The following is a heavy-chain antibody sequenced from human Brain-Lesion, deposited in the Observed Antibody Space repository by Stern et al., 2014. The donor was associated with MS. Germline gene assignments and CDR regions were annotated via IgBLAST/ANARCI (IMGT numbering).Heavy chain of an antibody. CDR2: IRGSGGST. V-gene: IGHV3-23*04. J-gene: IGHJ4*02. CDR3: AKGLRQQLVPFDS. D-gene: IGHD6-13*01. Sequence: EVQLEESGGGLVQPGGSLRLSCAASGFSFSIYAMNWVRQAPGKGLEWVSAIRGSGGSTYYADSVTGRFTISRDNSKNTLYLQMNTLRADDTAVYYCAKGLRQQLVPFDSWGQGILVTVAS. CDR1: GFSFSIYA.